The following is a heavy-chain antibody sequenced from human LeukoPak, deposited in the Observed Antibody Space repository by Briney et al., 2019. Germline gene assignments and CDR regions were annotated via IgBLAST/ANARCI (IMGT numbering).Heavy chain of an antibody. CDR1: GFTFNTYW. V-gene: IGHV3-74*01. J-gene: IGHJ4*02. Sequence: PGGSLRLSCAASGFTFNTYWMHWVRQAPGKGLVWVSRINSDGSSTSYADSVKGRFTISRDNAKNTLYLQMNSLRAEDTAVYYCARDIYDSSGYYPLSGGLVDCWGQGTLVTVSS. CDR3: ARDIYDSSGYYPLSGGLVDC. CDR2: INSDGSST. D-gene: IGHD3-22*01.